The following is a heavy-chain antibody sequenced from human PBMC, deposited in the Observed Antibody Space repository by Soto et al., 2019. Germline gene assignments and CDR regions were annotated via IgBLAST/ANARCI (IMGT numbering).Heavy chain of an antibody. J-gene: IGHJ6*02. CDR3: ARGTMVRGVITYYYYGMDV. Sequence: SETLSLTCTVSGGSISSGDYYWSWIRQPPGKGLEWIGYIYYSGSTYYNLSLKSRVTISVDTSKNQFSLKLSSVTAADTAVYYCARGTMVRGVITYYYYGMDVWGQGTTVTVSS. D-gene: IGHD3-10*01. CDR1: GGSISSGDYY. V-gene: IGHV4-30-4*01. CDR2: IYYSGST.